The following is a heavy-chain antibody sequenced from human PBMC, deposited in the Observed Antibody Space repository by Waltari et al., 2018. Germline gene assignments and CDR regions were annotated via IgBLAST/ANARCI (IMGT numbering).Heavy chain of an antibody. V-gene: IGHV1-46*01. Sequence: QVQLVQSGAEVKKPGASVKISCKTSEYTFTSFYIHWVRQAPGQGLEWMGISNPSGGSTIYAQKFQGIVTMTRDTATSTVYMELSSLRSEDTAVYYCALDTGALWMDVWGQGTTVTVSS. CDR3: ALDTGALWMDV. CDR2: SNPSGGST. J-gene: IGHJ6*02. D-gene: IGHD2-21*01. CDR1: EYTFTSFY.